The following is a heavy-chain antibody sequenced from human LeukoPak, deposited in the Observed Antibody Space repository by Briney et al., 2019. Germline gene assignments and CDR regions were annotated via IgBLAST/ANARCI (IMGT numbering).Heavy chain of an antibody. V-gene: IGHV4-38-2*02. CDR1: GYSISSGYY. J-gene: IGHJ4*02. Sequence: NSSETLSLTCTVSGYSISSGYYWGWIRQPPGKGLEWIGSIYHSGSTYYNPSLKSRVTISVDTSKNQFSLKLSSVTAADTAVYYCARESSWYFKTFDYWGQGTLVTVSS. CDR3: ARESSWYFKTFDY. CDR2: IYHSGST. D-gene: IGHD6-13*01.